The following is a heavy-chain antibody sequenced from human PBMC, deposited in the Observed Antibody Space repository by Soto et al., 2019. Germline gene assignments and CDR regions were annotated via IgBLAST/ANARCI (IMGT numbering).Heavy chain of an antibody. J-gene: IGHJ4*02. CDR2: IYWDDDK. D-gene: IGHD1-20*01. CDR1: GFLLTSRPMG. V-gene: IGHV2-5*02. CDR3: AHRLGGYTWNDGYFDY. Sequence: QITLKESGPTLVTPTQTLTLTCSFSGFLLTSRPMGVGWIRQPPGKALEWLVVIYWDDDKRYSPSLRSRLTITKDTSKNQVVLTMTNMDPVDTATYYCAHRLGGYTWNDGYFDYWGQGALVTVSS.